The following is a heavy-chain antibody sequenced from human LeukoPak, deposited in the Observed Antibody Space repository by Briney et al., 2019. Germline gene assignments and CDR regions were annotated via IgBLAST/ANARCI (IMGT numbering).Heavy chain of an antibody. D-gene: IGHD3-3*01. Sequence: GGSLRLSCAASGFTVSSNYMSWVRQAPGKGLEWVSVIYSGGSTYYADSVKGRFTISRDNSKNTLYLQMNSLRAEDTAVYYCAKGDFWSGYYTHDAFDIWGQGTMVTVSS. CDR1: GFTVSSNY. J-gene: IGHJ3*02. V-gene: IGHV3-66*01. CDR3: AKGDFWSGYYTHDAFDI. CDR2: IYSGGST.